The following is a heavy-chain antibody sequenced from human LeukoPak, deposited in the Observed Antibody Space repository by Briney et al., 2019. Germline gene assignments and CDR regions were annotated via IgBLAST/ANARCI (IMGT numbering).Heavy chain of an antibody. CDR2: IYYSGST. CDR3: ARVSGYDWESFYDS. Sequence: SETLPLTCTVSGGSIRNYYWSWIRQPPGKGLEWIGYIYYSGSTNYNPSLKSRVAISVDTSKNQFSLKLSSVTAADTAVYYCARVSGYDWESFYDSWGQGTLVTVSS. D-gene: IGHD5-12*01. V-gene: IGHV4-59*01. J-gene: IGHJ4*02. CDR1: GGSIRNYY.